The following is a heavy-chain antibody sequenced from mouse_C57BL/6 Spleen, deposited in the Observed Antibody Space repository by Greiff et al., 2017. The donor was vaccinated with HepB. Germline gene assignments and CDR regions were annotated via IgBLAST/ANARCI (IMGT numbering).Heavy chain of an antibody. D-gene: IGHD3-1*01. J-gene: IGHJ4*01. CDR3: ARGGFLYAMDY. Sequence: QVQLQQSGAELVRPGSSVKLSCKASGYTFTSYWMHWVKQRPIQGLEWIGNIDPSDSETHYNQKFKDKATLTVDKSSSTAYMQLSSLTSEDSAVYYCARGGFLYAMDYWGQGTSVTVSS. CDR1: GYTFTSYW. V-gene: IGHV1-52*01. CDR2: IDPSDSET.